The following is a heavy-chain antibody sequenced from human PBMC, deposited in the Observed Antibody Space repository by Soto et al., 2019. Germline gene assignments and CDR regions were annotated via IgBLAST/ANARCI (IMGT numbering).Heavy chain of an antibody. CDR2: IYYSGST. Sequence: PSETLSLTCTVSGGSISSGDYYWSWIRQPPGKGLEWIGYIYYSGSTYYNPSLKSRVTISVDTSKNQFSLKLSSVTAADTAVYYCARDPPAITMVRGVIISHLYGMDVWGQGTTVTVS. J-gene: IGHJ6*02. CDR1: GGSISSGDYY. CDR3: ARDPPAITMVRGVIISHLYGMDV. V-gene: IGHV4-30-4*01. D-gene: IGHD3-10*01.